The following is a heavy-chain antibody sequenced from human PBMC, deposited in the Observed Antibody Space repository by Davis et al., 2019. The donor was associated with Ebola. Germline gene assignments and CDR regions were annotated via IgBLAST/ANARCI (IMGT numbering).Heavy chain of an antibody. J-gene: IGHJ4*02. CDR2: IIPIFGTA. V-gene: IGHV1-69*13. Sequence: AASVKVSCKASGYTFTSYYMHWVRQAPGQGLEWMGGIIPIFGTANYAQKFQGRVTITADESTRTAYMELRGLRSEDTAVYYCARDSPYCSSTSCYLDYWGQGTLVTVSS. CDR3: ARDSPYCSSTSCYLDY. CDR1: GYTFTSYY. D-gene: IGHD2-2*01.